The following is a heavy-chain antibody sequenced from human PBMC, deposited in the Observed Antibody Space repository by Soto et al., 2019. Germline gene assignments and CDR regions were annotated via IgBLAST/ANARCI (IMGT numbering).Heavy chain of an antibody. CDR1: AASFSKYY. CDR3: ASVTFGGIVLAH. D-gene: IGHD3-16*01. CDR2: IYFNGNT. J-gene: IGHJ4*02. V-gene: IGHV4-59*01. Sequence: SETLSLTCTVSAASFSKYYWTWIRQPPGKGLEWIGYIYFNGNTKYNPSLEGRLTISIDTSKKEFSLKLTAVTAADAAVYYCASVTFGGIVLAHWGQGTLVTVSS.